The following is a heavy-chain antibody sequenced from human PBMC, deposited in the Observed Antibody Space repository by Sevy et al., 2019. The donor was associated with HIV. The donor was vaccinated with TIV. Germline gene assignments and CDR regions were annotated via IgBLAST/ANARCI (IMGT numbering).Heavy chain of an antibody. CDR2: ICGSAIDT. D-gene: IGHD2-2*01. Sequence: GGSLRLSCAASGFTFGNYAMNWVRQAPGKGLEWVSSICGSAIDTSYADSVKGRFTISIDNSKNTLYLEMISLRAEDTSVYYCAKGRTYSPSWDYLDHWGQGTLVTVSS. V-gene: IGHV3-23*01. CDR3: AKGRTYSPSWDYLDH. J-gene: IGHJ4*02. CDR1: GFTFGNYA.